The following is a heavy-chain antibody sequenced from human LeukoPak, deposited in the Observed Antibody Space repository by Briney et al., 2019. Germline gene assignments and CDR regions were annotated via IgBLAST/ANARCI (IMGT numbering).Heavy chain of an antibody. V-gene: IGHV3-21*01. CDR3: ASSLQGYCSSTSCYLGELDY. CDR1: GFTFSSYS. CDR2: ISSSSSYI. J-gene: IGHJ4*02. D-gene: IGHD2-2*01. Sequence: KAGGSLRPSCAASGFTFSSYSMNWVRQAPGKGLEWVSSISSSSSYIYYADSVKGRFTISRDNAKNSLYLQMNSLRAEDTAVYYCASSLQGYCSSTSCYLGELDYWGQGTLVTVSS.